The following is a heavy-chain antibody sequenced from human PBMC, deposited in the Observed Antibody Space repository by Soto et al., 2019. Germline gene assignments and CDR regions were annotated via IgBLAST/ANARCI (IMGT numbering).Heavy chain of an antibody. J-gene: IGHJ2*01. D-gene: IGHD2-15*01. CDR1: GGSISSGGYY. V-gene: IGHV4-31*03. CDR2: IYYSGST. CDR3: ARAGPPRSILGYCSGGSCYSPWYFDL. Sequence: SETLSLTCTVSGGSISSGGYYWSWIRQHPGKGLEWIGYIYYSGSTYYNPSLKSRVTISVDTSKNQFSLKLSSVTAADTAVYYCARAGPPRSILGYCSGGSCYSPWYFDLWGRGTLVTAPQ.